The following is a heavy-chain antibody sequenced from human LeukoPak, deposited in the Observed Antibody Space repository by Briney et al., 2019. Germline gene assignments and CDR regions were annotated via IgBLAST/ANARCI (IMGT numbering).Heavy chain of an antibody. CDR2: ISSSSSYI. V-gene: IGHV3-21*01. J-gene: IGHJ4*02. D-gene: IGHD5-18*01. CDR1: GFTFSSYS. CDR3: ARDLDTAMVGGHDY. Sequence: GGSLRLSCAASGFTFSSYSMNWVRQAPGKGLEWVSSISSSSSYIYYADSVKGRFTISRDNAKNSLYLQMNSLRAEDTAVYYCARDLDTAMVGGHDYWGQGNLVTVSS.